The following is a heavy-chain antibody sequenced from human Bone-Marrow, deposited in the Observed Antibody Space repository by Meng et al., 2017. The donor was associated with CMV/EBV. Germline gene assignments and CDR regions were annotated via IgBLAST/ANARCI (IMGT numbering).Heavy chain of an antibody. CDR3: ARADSIVVVPAAMALGYYYGMDV. D-gene: IGHD2-2*01. CDR2: IKQDGNEK. Sequence: GGSLRLSCAASGFTFSSYAMHWVRQAPGKGLEWVANIKQDGNEKYYVDSVKGRFTISRDNAKNSLYLQMNSLRAEDTAVYYCARADSIVVVPAAMALGYYYGMDVWGQGTTVTVSS. J-gene: IGHJ6*02. V-gene: IGHV3-7*01. CDR1: GFTFSSYA.